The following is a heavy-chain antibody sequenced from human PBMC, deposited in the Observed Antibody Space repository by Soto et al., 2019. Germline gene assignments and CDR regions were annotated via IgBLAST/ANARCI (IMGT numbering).Heavy chain of an antibody. J-gene: IGHJ6*02. CDR2: IISGGTRV. Sequence: GSLRLSCAASGFTFSNDWMNWVRQGPGKGLEWVSRIISGGTRVTYADSVKGRFTIARDNAKNTLYLEMHSLTAEDTAVYYCARERTSKGGMDVRGQGTTVTVSS. CDR3: ARERTSKGGMDV. V-gene: IGHV3-74*01. CDR1: GFTFSNDW.